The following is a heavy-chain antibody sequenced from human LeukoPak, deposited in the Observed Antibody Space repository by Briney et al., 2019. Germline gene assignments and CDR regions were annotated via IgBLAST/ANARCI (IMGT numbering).Heavy chain of an antibody. V-gene: IGHV1-69*04. J-gene: IGHJ5*02. CDR1: GGTFSSYA. D-gene: IGHD6-6*01. CDR2: IIPILGIA. Sequence: ASVKVSCKASGGTFSSYAISWVRQAPGQGLEWVGRIIPILGIANYAQKFQGRVTITADKSTSTAYMELSSLRSEDTAVYYCARDALYIPIAAQKNWFDPWGQGTLVTVSS. CDR3: ARDALYIPIAAQKNWFDP.